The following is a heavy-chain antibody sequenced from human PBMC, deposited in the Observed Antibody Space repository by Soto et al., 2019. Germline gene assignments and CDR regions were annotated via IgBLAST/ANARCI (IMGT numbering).Heavy chain of an antibody. Sequence: SETLSLTCSVSGASISSRDYYWGWIRQTPGKGLEWIGNIDYNGVTYYNLSLKSRVTVSKDTSKNQFSLKVASVTAADTAIYYCGRVMIGTSRHTDSDYWGQGTQVTVSS. D-gene: IGHD2-2*01. V-gene: IGHV4-39*01. CDR3: GRVMIGTSRHTDSDY. J-gene: IGHJ4*02. CDR1: GASISSRDYY. CDR2: IDYNGVT.